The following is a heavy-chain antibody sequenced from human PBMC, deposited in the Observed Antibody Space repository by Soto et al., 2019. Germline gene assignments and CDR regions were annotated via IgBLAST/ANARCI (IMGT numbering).Heavy chain of an antibody. D-gene: IGHD6-6*01. J-gene: IGHJ6*02. CDR1: GYSFTSYW. CDR3: ASQGTYSSSSGGDYGIDV. V-gene: IGHV5-51*01. Sequence: GESLKISCKGSGYSFTSYWIGWVRQMPGKGLEWMGIIYPGDSDTRYSPSFQGQVTISADKSISTAYLQWSSLKVSDTAMYYCASQGTYSSSSGGDYGIDVWGQGTTVTVSS. CDR2: IYPGDSDT.